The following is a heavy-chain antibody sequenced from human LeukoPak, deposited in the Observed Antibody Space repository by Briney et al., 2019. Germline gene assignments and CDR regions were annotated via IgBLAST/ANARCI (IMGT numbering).Heavy chain of an antibody. CDR3: ARPTGGSSPAYYYYMDV. CDR2: INPNSGGT. CDR1: GYTFTGYY. D-gene: IGHD4-23*01. J-gene: IGHJ6*03. Sequence: ASVKVSCKASGYTFTGYYMHWVRQAPGQGLEWMGRINPNSGGTNYAQKFQGRVTMTRDTSIGTAYMELSRLRSDDTAVYYCARPTGGSSPAYYYYMDVWGKGTTVTVSS. V-gene: IGHV1-2*06.